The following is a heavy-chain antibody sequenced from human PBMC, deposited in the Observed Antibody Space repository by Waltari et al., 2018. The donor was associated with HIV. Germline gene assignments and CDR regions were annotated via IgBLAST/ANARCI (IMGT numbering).Heavy chain of an antibody. CDR3: ARERFGSSYFGY. V-gene: IGHV3-48*04. J-gene: IGHJ4*02. D-gene: IGHD6-6*01. CDR1: GFTFSGYA. CDR2: ISSSSTTI. Sequence: EVQLVESGGGLVQPGGSLRLSCAASGFTFSGYAMKWVRQAPGKGLEWVSYISSSSTTINYADSVKGRFTISRDNAKNLLYLQMSSLRAEDTAVYFCARERFGSSYFGYWGQGTLVTVSS.